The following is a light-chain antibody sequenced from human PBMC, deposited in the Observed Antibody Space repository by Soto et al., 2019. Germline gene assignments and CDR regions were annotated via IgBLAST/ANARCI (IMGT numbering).Light chain of an antibody. CDR1: QDISNY. CDR3: QQYDNQLT. J-gene: IGKJ4*01. V-gene: IGKV1-33*01. Sequence: DIQMPQSPSSLSASVGDRVTITCQASQDISNYLNWYQQKPGKAPKLLIYDASNLETGVPSRFSGSGSGTDFTFTISSLQPEDIATYYCQQYDNQLTFGGGTKVEIK. CDR2: DAS.